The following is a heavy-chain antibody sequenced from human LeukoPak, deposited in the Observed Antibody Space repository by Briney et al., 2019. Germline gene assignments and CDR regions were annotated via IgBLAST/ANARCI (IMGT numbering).Heavy chain of an antibody. CDR1: GYSFINHW. Sequence: GESLKISCKGSGYSFINHWIGWVRQMPGKGLEWMGIIYPGDSDTRYSPSFQGQVTISADKSISTAYLQWSSLKASDTAMYYCARPGFEYSSSSGVDYWGQGTLVTVSS. D-gene: IGHD6-6*01. CDR3: ARPGFEYSSSSGVDY. J-gene: IGHJ4*02. CDR2: IYPGDSDT. V-gene: IGHV5-51*01.